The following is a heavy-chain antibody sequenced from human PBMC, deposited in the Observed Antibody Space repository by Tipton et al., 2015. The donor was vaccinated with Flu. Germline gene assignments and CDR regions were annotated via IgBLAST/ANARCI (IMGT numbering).Heavy chain of an antibody. CDR1: GFIFSNYW. CDR3: ASDVDSSSGSGSAADY. J-gene: IGHJ4*02. Sequence: SLRLSCVASGFIFSNYWMHWIRQAPGKGPVWVSRINHDGTTTAYADSVKGRFTISRDNAKNTLYLQMNSLRVEDTAIYYCASDVDSSSGSGSAADYWGQGTLVTVSS. CDR2: INHDGTTT. D-gene: IGHD3-10*01. V-gene: IGHV3-74*01.